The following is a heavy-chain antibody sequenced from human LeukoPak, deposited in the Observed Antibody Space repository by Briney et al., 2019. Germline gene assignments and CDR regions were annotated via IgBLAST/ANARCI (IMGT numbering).Heavy chain of an antibody. V-gene: IGHV3-53*01. CDR2: IYSGGTT. CDR3: ARMLISSGYYVDS. CDR1: GFTVSSNY. J-gene: IGHJ4*02. D-gene: IGHD3-22*01. Sequence: GGSLRLSXAASGFTVSSNYMRWVRQAPGKGLEWVSVIYSGGTTYYADSVKGRFTISRDISKNTLYLQMGSLRVEDTAVYYCARMLISSGYYVDSWGQGTLVTVSS.